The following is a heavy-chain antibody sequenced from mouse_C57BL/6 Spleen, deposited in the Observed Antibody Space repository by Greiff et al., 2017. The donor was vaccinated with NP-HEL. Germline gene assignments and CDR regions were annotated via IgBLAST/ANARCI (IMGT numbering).Heavy chain of an antibody. CDR2: IRLKSDNYAT. D-gene: IGHD1-1*01. CDR3: TSYGSSFYYFDY. Sequence: EVHLVESGGGLVQPGGSMKLSCVASGFTFSNYWMNWVRQSPEKGLEWVAQIRLKSDNYATHYAESVKGRFTISRDDSKSSVYLQMNNLRAEDTGIYYCTSYGSSFYYFDYWGQGTTLTVSS. J-gene: IGHJ2*01. CDR1: GFTFSNYW. V-gene: IGHV6-3*01.